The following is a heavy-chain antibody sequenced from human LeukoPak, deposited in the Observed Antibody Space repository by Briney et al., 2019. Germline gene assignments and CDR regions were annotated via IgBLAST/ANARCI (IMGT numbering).Heavy chain of an antibody. CDR2: IKQDGSEK. J-gene: IGHJ3*02. CDR3: ARDYSWAFDI. CDR1: GYTFNRYW. D-gene: IGHD2-15*01. Sequence: GGSLTLSCAASGYTFNRYWESWARHAPGKGREWVANIKQDGSEKYYVDSVKGRLTIPRDNAKNTLYLQMNSLRAEDTAVYYCARDYSWAFDIWGQGTMVTVSS. V-gene: IGHV3-7*01.